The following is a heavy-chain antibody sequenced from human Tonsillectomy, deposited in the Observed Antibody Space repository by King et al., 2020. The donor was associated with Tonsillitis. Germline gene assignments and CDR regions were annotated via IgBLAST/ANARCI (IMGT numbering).Heavy chain of an antibody. CDR2: ISYDGSKR. Sequence: VQLVESGGDVVQPGRSLRLSCATSGFTFRNYAMHWVRQAPGKGPEWVAVISYDGSKRYHADSVKGRFIISRDNFKNTLYLQMNNLRPEDTAVYYCARDGPFEYNTWYHFDRWGQGTLVTVSS. D-gene: IGHD1-14*01. J-gene: IGHJ4*02. CDR1: GFTFRNYA. V-gene: IGHV3-30*04. CDR3: ARDGPFEYNTWYHFDR.